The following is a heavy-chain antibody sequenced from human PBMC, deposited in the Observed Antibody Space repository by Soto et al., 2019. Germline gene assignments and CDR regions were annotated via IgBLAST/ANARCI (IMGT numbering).Heavy chain of an antibody. V-gene: IGHV4-34*01. CDR1: GGSFSGYY. J-gene: IGHJ4*02. D-gene: IGHD4-17*01. CDR3: ARVPTVPTPFDY. CDR2: INHSGST. Sequence: QVQLQQWGAGLLKPSETLSLTCAVYGGSFSGYYWSWIRQPPGKGLEWIGEINHSGSTNYNPSLKSRVTISVDASKSQFSLKLSSVTAADTAVYYCARVPTVPTPFDYWGQGTLVTVSS.